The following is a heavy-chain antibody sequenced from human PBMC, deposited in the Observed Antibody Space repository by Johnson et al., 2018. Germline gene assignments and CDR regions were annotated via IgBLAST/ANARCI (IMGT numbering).Heavy chain of an antibody. V-gene: IGHV3-23*04. D-gene: IGHD6-13*01. CDR1: GFTFSSYA. J-gene: IGHJ6*03. CDR2: ISGSGGST. Sequence: VQLVESGGGLVQPGGSLRLSCAASGFTFSSYAMSWVRQAPGKGLEWVSAISGSGGSTYYADSVKGRFTISRDNSKNTLYLQMNSLRAEDTAVHYCAKCAAADYYYYYDMDFWGKGTTVTVSS. CDR3: AKCAAADYYYYYDMDF.